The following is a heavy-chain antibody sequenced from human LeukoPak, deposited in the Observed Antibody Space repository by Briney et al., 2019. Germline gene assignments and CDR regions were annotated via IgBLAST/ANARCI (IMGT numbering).Heavy chain of an antibody. J-gene: IGHJ4*02. CDR1: GDSVSSNSAA. V-gene: IGHV6-1*01. D-gene: IGHD3-10*01. CDR3: AKGRWALFDC. CDR2: TYYRSKWYN. Sequence: SQTLSLTCDISGDSVSSNSAAWNWIRQSPSRGLECLGRTYYRSKWYNDYAISVKSRMTINADTSKNQFSLQINSVTPEDTAVYYCAKGRWALFDCWGQGTLVIVSS.